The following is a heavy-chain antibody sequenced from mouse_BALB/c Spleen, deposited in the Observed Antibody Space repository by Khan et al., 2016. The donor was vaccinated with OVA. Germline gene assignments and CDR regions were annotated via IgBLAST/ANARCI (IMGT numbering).Heavy chain of an antibody. CDR2: IYYSGTV. D-gene: IGHD1-1*01. Sequence: EVQLQESGPGLVKPSQTVSLTCTVTGISITSGNYRWSWIRQFPGNKLEWIGNIYYSGTVTYNPSLTSRTTITRDTSKNQFFLEMNSLTAEDTATDYCARDCGSLYWFFDVWGAGTTVTVAS. CDR1: GISITSGNYR. CDR3: ARDCGSLYWFFDV. V-gene: IGHV3-5*02. J-gene: IGHJ1*01.